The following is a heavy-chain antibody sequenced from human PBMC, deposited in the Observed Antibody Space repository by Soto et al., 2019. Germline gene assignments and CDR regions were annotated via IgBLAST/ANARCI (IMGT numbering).Heavy chain of an antibody. Sequence: QVQLVQSGDEVRKPGSSVKVSCKASGYIFANYVIAWVRQAPGQGLEWMGWISPYSGNTKYASKVQGRLTMTTDTSTSTAYMDLGSLTSDDTAVYYCAMVDNYATPTPQDVWGQGTTVTVSS. J-gene: IGHJ6*02. CDR1: GYIFANYV. CDR2: ISPYSGNT. D-gene: IGHD5-12*01. V-gene: IGHV1-18*01. CDR3: AMVDNYATPTPQDV.